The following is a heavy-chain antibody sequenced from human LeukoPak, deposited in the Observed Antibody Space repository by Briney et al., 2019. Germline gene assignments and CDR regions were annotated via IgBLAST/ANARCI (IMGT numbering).Heavy chain of an antibody. CDR3: ARPPVADDWYFDL. D-gene: IGHD6-19*01. J-gene: IGHJ2*01. V-gene: IGHV4-4*02. CDR1: GGSISSSNW. CDR2: IYHSGST. Sequence: SETLSLTCTVSGGSISSSNWWSWVRQPPGKGLEWIGEIYHSGSTNYNPSLKSRVTISVDKSKNQFSLKLSSVTAADTAVYYCARPPVADDWYFDLWGRGTLVTVSS.